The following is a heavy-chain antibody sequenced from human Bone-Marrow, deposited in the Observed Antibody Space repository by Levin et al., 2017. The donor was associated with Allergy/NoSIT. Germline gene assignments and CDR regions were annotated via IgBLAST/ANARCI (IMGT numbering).Heavy chain of an antibody. CDR3: VRDFAWAFDI. CDR1: GFTFNTYT. V-gene: IGHV3-48*02. Sequence: PSETLSLTCAASGFTFNTYTMNWVRQAPGKGLEWISYISDSATYYADSVKGRFTISRDNAKNSLFLQMNSLRDEDTAVYYCVRDFAWAFDIWGQGTMVTVSS. CDR2: ISDSAT. D-gene: IGHD3-9*01. J-gene: IGHJ3*02.